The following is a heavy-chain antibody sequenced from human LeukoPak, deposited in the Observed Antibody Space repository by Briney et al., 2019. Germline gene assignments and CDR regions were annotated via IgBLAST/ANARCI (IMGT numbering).Heavy chain of an antibody. J-gene: IGHJ4*02. CDR1: GFIFSTYG. V-gene: IGHV3-48*01. CDR3: VSQEVVPH. CDR2: ISSNSRTT. D-gene: IGHD2-15*01. Sequence: PGGSLRLSCEASGFIFSTYGMAWVRQAPGKGLEWISHISSNSRTTAYADSVRGRFTISRDNAKNSLSLQMDSLRAEDTAVYYCVSQEVVPHWGQGTLVSVSS.